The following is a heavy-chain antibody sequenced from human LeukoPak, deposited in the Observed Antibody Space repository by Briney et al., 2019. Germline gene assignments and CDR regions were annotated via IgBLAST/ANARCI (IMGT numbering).Heavy chain of an antibody. CDR2: MNPKSGST. CDR1: GYTFTSHD. Sequence: ASVKVSCTASGYTFTSHDIHWVRQATGQGLEWMGWMNPKSGSTGYAQKFQGRVTMTRNTAISTAYMELSSLRSDDTAVYYCAGGTGYSYAFDYWGQGTRVTVSS. D-gene: IGHD5-18*01. CDR3: AGGTGYSYAFDY. V-gene: IGHV1-8*01. J-gene: IGHJ4*02.